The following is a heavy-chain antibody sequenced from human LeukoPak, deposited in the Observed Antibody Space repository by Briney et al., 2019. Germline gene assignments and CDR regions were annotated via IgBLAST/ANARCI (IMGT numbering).Heavy chain of an antibody. J-gene: IGHJ4*02. D-gene: IGHD3-16*01. CDR3: ANSRWGRGVDY. CDR2: ISGSGGST. CDR1: GFTFSSYV. Sequence: GGSLRLSCAASGFTFSSYVMSWVRQTPGKGLEWVSGISGSGGSTYYADSVKGRFTISRDNSKNTLYLQMNSLKVEDTAVYYCANSRWGRGVDYWGQGTLVTVSS. V-gene: IGHV3-23*01.